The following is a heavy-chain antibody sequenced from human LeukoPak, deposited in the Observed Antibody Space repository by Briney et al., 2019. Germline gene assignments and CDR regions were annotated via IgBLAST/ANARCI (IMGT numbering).Heavy chain of an antibody. J-gene: IGHJ4*02. D-gene: IGHD1-26*01. CDR2: INSDGSST. V-gene: IGHV3-74*01. CDR3: ARDGGSYRPDY. Sequence: GGSLRLSCAASGFTFSSYWMHWVRQAPGKGLVWVSRINSDGSSTSYADSVKGRFTISRDNEKNTLYLQMNSLRAEDTAVYYCARDGGSYRPDYWGQGTLVTVSS. CDR1: GFTFSSYW.